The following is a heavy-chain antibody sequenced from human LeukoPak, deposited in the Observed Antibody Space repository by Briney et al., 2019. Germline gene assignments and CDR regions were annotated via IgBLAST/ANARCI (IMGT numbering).Heavy chain of an antibody. D-gene: IGHD2-15*01. V-gene: IGHV4-31*03. CDR1: GGSISSGGYY. CDR3: AGASTRPDIVVVVAATTLDP. Sequence: SETLSLTCTVSGGSISSGGYYWSWIRQHPGKGLEWIGYIYYSGSTYYNPSLKSRVIISVDTSKNQFSLKLSSVTAADTAVYYCAGASTRPDIVVVVAATTLDPWGQGTLVTVSS. J-gene: IGHJ5*02. CDR2: IYYSGST.